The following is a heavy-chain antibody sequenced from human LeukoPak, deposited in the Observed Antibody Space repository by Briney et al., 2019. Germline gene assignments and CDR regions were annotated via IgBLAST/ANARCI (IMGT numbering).Heavy chain of an antibody. Sequence: PGGSLRLSCAASGFTVSSNYMSWVRQAPGKGLEWVSLIYSAGGTYYADSVKDRFTISRDNSKNTVYLQMNSLRAEDTAVYYVVWEYSRSFNSWGQGTLVTVSS. CDR3: VWEYSRSFNS. J-gene: IGHJ4*02. CDR1: GFTVSSNY. CDR2: IYSAGGT. D-gene: IGHD6-6*01. V-gene: IGHV3-53*01.